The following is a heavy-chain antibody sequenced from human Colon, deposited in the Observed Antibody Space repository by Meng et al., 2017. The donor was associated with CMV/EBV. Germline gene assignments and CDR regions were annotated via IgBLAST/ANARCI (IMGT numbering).Heavy chain of an antibody. CDR2: LTGSGVNI. CDR3: AKGWLGIDYYFDY. J-gene: IGHJ4*02. CDR1: GFTFNNYA. V-gene: IGHV3-23*01. Sequence: GESLKISCAASGFTFNNYAMAWVRQAPGKGLEWVSALTGSGVNIYYADSVKGRFTISRDNSKNTLYLHMSSLRAEDTAIYYCAKGWLGIDYYFDYWGQGALVTVSS. D-gene: IGHD6-19*01.